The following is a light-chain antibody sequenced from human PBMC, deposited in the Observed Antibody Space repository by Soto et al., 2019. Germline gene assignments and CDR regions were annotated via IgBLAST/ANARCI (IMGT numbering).Light chain of an antibody. CDR2: AAS. CDR1: XXXDQS. CDR3: QEHNGDLPVA. J-gene: IGKJ3*01. Sequence: DIQMTQSPXSXXXSVXXXXXXXXXXXXXXDQSVAWYQQKPGQVPKLLIYAASTLHSGVPSRFSGSGSGTHFTLTITGLQPEDVATYYCQEHNGDLPVAFGPGTTVDV. V-gene: IGKV1-27*01.